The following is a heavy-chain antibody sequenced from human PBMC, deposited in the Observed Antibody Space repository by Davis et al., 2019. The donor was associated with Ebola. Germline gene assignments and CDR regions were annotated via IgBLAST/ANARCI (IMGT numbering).Heavy chain of an antibody. D-gene: IGHD2-2*01. J-gene: IGHJ6*02. CDR1: GGSISSYY. CDR2: IYYRGST. Sequence: MPSETLSLTCTVSGGSISSYYWSWIRQPPGKGLEWIGYIYYRGSTNYNPSLKSRVTISVDTSKNQFSLKLSSVTAADTAVYYCARGLGGYCSSTSCYYYYGMDVWGQGTTVTVSS. V-gene: IGHV4-59*01. CDR3: ARGLGGYCSSTSCYYYYGMDV.